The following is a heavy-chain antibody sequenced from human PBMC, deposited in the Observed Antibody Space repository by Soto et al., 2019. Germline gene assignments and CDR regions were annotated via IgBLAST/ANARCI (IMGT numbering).Heavy chain of an antibody. CDR3: ARHSRQYYDSSGSFDY. CDR1: GGSISSGDCY. J-gene: IGHJ4*02. CDR2: IYYSGST. Sequence: QVQLQESGPGLVKPSQTLSLTCTVSGGSISSGDCYWSWIRQPPGKGLEWIGYIYYSGSTYYNPSLKSRVTISVDTSKNQFSLKLSSVTAADTAVYYCARHSRQYYDSSGSFDYWGQGTLVTVSS. V-gene: IGHV4-30-4*01. D-gene: IGHD3-22*01.